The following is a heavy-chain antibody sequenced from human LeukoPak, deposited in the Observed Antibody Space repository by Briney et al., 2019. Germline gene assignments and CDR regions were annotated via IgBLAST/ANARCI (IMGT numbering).Heavy chain of an antibody. CDR1: GFTFSSYW. V-gene: IGHV3-7*01. Sequence: GGSLRLSCAASGFTFSSYWMSWVRQAPGKGLEWVAKIKPDGSEKYYVDSVKGRFTISRDNSKNTLYLQMNSLRAEDTAVYYCAIPPLTGTGSSRPLAGVDAWGQGTTVTVSS. CDR3: AIPPLTGTGSSRPLAGVDA. CDR2: IKPDGSEK. J-gene: IGHJ6*02. D-gene: IGHD3-10*01.